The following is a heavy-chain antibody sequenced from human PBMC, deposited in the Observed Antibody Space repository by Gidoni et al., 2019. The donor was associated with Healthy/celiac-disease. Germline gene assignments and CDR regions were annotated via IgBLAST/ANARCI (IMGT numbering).Heavy chain of an antibody. CDR1: GGSISSYY. CDR3: ATLSSGDWFDP. J-gene: IGHJ5*02. CDR2: IYYSGST. D-gene: IGHD6-25*01. Sequence: QVQLQEPGPGLVKPSETLSLTCTVDGGSISSYYWSWIRQPPGKGLEWIGYIYYSGSTNDNPSLKSRVTISVDTSKNQFSLKLSSVTAADTAVYYCATLSSGDWFDPWGQGTLVTVSS. V-gene: IGHV4-59*01.